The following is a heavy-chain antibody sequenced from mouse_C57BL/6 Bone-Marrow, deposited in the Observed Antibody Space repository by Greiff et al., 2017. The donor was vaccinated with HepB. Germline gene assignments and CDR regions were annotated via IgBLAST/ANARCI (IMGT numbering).Heavy chain of an antibody. CDR2: IHPNSGST. CDR1: GYTFTSYW. CDR3: ARITTVVGYFDV. V-gene: IGHV1-64*01. J-gene: IGHJ1*03. D-gene: IGHD1-1*01. Sequence: QVHVKQPGAELVKPGASVKLSCKASGYTFTSYWMHWVKQRPGQGLEWIGMIHPNSGSTNYNEKFKSKATLTVDKSSSTAYMQLSSLTSEDSAVYYCARITTVVGYFDVWGTGTTVTVSS.